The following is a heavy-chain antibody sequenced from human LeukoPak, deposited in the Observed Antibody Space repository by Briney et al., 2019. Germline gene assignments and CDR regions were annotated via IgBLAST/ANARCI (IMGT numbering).Heavy chain of an antibody. D-gene: IGHD2-15*01. CDR2: MNPNSGNT. J-gene: IGHJ3*02. Sequence: GASVKVSCKASGYTFTSYDINWVRQATGQGLEWMGWMNPNSGNTGYAQKLQGRVTMTTDTPTSTAYMELRSLRSDDTAVYYCARDDSCSGGSCYSVFGAFDIWGQGTMVTVSS. CDR1: GYTFTSYD. CDR3: ARDDSCSGGSCYSVFGAFDI. V-gene: IGHV1-8*01.